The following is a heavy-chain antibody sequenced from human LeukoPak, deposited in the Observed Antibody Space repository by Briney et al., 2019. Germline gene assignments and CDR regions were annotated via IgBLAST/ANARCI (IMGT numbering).Heavy chain of an antibody. CDR1: GGSISSSSYY. CDR2: IYYSGST. J-gene: IGHJ4*02. Sequence: SETLSLTCTVSGGSISSSSYYWSWIRQHPGKGLEWIGYIYYSGSTYYNPSLKSRVTISVDTSKNQFSLKLSSVTAADTAVYYCARERAAAQLVTFFDYWGQGTLVTVSS. D-gene: IGHD6-6*01. CDR3: ARERAAAQLVTFFDY. V-gene: IGHV4-31*03.